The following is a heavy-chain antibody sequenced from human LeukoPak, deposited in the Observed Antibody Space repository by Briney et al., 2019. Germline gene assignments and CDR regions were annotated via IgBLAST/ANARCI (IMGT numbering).Heavy chain of an antibody. Sequence: SETLSLTCTVSGDSISTNNYYWGWIRQPPGKGLEWIGSIYYIGDTYYSPSLESRLTISVDTSKSQFSLKLRSVTAADTAVYYCARSYNWFDPWGQGTLVTVSS. J-gene: IGHJ5*02. CDR1: GDSISTNNYY. CDR2: IYYIGDT. CDR3: ARSYNWFDP. V-gene: IGHV4-39*07.